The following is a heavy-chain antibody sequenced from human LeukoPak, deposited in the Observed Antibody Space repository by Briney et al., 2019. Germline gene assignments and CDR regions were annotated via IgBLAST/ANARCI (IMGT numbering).Heavy chain of an antibody. D-gene: IGHD3-22*01. CDR2: IYYSGST. J-gene: IGHJ5*02. CDR3: ARHRYYYDSSGYYYQP. CDR1: GASISSYY. Sequence: SETVSLTCTVSGASISSYYWSWIRQPPGKGLEWIVYIYYSGSTNYNPSLKSRVTISVDTSKNQFSLRLSSVTAADTAVYYCARHRYYYDSSGYYYQPWGQGTLVTVSS. V-gene: IGHV4-59*01.